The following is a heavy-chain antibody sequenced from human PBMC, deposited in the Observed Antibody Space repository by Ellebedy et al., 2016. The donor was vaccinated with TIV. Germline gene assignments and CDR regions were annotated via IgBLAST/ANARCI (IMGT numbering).Heavy chain of an antibody. Sequence: ASVKVSXXASGYTFTGYYMNWVRQAPGETPEWMGWINPNSGGTNYAQNFQGRVTMTRDTSINTAYVELSRLRSDDTAVYYCATSVTPRSATFDYWGQGTLVTVSS. D-gene: IGHD4-23*01. V-gene: IGHV1-2*02. J-gene: IGHJ4*02. CDR1: GYTFTGYY. CDR2: INPNSGGT. CDR3: ATSVTPRSATFDY.